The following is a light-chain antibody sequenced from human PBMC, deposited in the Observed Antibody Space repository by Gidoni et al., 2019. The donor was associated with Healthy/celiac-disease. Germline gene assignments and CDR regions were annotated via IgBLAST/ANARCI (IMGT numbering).Light chain of an antibody. CDR3: QQYGSSPT. Sequence: EIVLTQSPGTLSLSPGERATLSCRASQSVSSSYLAWYQQKPGQAPRLLIYGASSRATGIPDRFSGRGSGTDFTLTISRLEPEDFAVYYCQQYGSSPTFGQXTKVEIK. V-gene: IGKV3-20*01. CDR1: QSVSSSY. CDR2: GAS. J-gene: IGKJ1*01.